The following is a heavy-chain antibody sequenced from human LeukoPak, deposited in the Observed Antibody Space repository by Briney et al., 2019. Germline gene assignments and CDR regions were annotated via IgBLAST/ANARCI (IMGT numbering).Heavy chain of an antibody. Sequence: GGSLRLSCSASGFTFSNYAMHWVRQAPGQGLEYVSAISDTGGSTFYADSVKGRFTISRDNSKNTLYLQLNSLRTEDTAVYYFAKDADSASIIYLLFDPWGRGTLVTVSS. J-gene: IGHJ2*01. V-gene: IGHV3-64*04. CDR1: GFTFSNYA. CDR3: AKDADSASIIYLLFDP. CDR2: ISDTGGST. D-gene: IGHD3-10*01.